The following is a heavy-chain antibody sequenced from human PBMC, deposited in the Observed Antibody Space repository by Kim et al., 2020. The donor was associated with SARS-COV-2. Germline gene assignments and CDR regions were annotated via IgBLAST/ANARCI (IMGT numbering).Heavy chain of an antibody. Sequence: PSLKSRVTISVDTSKNQFSLKLSSVTAADTAVYYCARLGDSSGIDDAFDIWGQGTMVTVSS. V-gene: IGHV4-59*08. CDR3: ARLGDSSGIDDAFDI. D-gene: IGHD3-22*01. J-gene: IGHJ3*02.